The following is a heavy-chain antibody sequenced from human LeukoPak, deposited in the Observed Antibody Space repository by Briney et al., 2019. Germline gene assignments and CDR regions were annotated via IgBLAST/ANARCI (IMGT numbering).Heavy chain of an antibody. V-gene: IGHV1-69*01. CDR3: ARGATTAGSGGFGSYYYYYGMDV. D-gene: IGHD2-15*01. CDR1: GGTFSSYA. CDR2: IIPIFGTA. Sequence: SVKVSCKASGGTFSSYAISWVRQAPGQGLEWMGGIIPIFGTANYAQKFQGRVTITADESTSTAYMELSSLRSEETAVYSSARGATTAGSGGFGSYYYYYGMDVWGQGTTVTVSS. J-gene: IGHJ6*02.